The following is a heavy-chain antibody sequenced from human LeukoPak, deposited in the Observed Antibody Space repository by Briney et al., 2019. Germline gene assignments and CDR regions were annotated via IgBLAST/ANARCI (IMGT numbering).Heavy chain of an antibody. V-gene: IGHV3-21*06. CDR1: GFTFSSYS. J-gene: IGHJ4*02. Sequence: GESLRLSCAASGFTFSSYSMNWVRQAPGKGLEWVSSINSGSSHFYYADSVRGRFTISRDNAKNSLFLQMNSLRAEDTAVYYCARDLVLYDTLTGHDKWGQGTLVTVSS. D-gene: IGHD3-9*01. CDR2: INSGSSHF. CDR3: ARDLVLYDTLTGHDK.